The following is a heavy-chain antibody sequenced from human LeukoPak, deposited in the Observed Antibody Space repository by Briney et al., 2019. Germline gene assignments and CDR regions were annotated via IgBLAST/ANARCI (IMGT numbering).Heavy chain of an antibody. CDR3: ARTAGDDSGSYYADY. D-gene: IGHD1-26*01. J-gene: IGHJ4*02. Sequence: PSETLSLTCAVYGRSFSGYYWSWIRQPPGKGLEWIGEINHSGSTNYNPSLKSRVTISVDTSKNQFSLKLSSVTAADTAVYYCARTAGDDSGSYYADYWGQGTLVTVSS. V-gene: IGHV4-34*01. CDR2: INHSGST. CDR1: GRSFSGYY.